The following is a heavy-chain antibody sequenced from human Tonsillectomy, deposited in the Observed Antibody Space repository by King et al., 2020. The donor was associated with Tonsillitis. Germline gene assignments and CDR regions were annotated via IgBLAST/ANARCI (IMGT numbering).Heavy chain of an antibody. CDR1: GGSISSDGYF. CDR2: IYFSGDT. V-gene: IGHV4-31*03. Sequence: VQLQESGPGLVKPSQTLSLTCTVSGGSISSDGYFWSWIRQHPGKGLEWIGYIYFSGDTYYNPSLKSRVIISVDTSKNKFSLKLNSVTAAATAVYYCARGGSHYGLDVWGQGTTVIVSS. J-gene: IGHJ6*02. D-gene: IGHD1-26*01. CDR3: ARGGSHYGLDV.